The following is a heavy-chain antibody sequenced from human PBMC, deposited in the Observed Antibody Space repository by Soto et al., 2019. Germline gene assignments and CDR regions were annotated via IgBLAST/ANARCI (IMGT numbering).Heavy chain of an antibody. CDR1: VFTVGADA. CDR3: AKDRSWQLAYFDY. CDR2: IGGSGGST. Sequence: WWSLRLSCSASVFTVGADAMSWCRQAPGKGLEWVSGIGGSGGSTYYSDSVKGRFTISRDYSKNTLYLQMNSLRVEDTAVYYCAKDRSWQLAYFDYWGQGTLVTVSS. V-gene: IGHV3-23*01. D-gene: IGHD6-19*01. J-gene: IGHJ4*02.